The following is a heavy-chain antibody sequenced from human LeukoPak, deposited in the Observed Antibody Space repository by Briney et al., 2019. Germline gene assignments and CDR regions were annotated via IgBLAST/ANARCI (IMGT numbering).Heavy chain of an antibody. V-gene: IGHV4-31*03. CDR2: IAYGGSA. D-gene: IGHD2-15*01. Sequence: SETLSLTCTVSRASVSSGSYYCSCVRQHPGNGLGWIGYIAYGGSANHNPSLKDRLSLSTDTSKNQFSLMLSSVTAADTAVYYGANLEAATNYETDHWGQGTLVTVSS. CDR1: RASVSSGSYY. CDR3: ANLEAATNYETDH. J-gene: IGHJ4*02.